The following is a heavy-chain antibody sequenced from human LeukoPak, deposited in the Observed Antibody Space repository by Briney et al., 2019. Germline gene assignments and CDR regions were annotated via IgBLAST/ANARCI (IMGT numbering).Heavy chain of an antibody. Sequence: ESGPTLVKPTQTLTLTCTFSGFSLSTTGVGAGWIRQSPGKALEWLALIYWDDDKHYNPSLKNSLTITKDTSKNQVVLTMANMDPVDTATYYCAHRRYSGNSDFFDYWGQGTLVTVSS. J-gene: IGHJ4*02. V-gene: IGHV2-5*02. CDR3: AHRRYSGNSDFFDY. CDR2: IYWDDDK. CDR1: GFSLSTTGVG. D-gene: IGHD4-23*01.